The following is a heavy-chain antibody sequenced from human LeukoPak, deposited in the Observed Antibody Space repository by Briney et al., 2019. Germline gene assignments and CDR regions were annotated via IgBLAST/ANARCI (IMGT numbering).Heavy chain of an antibody. CDR2: ISGDGGST. CDR1: GFTFDDYA. D-gene: IGHD2-15*01. Sequence: QPGGSLRLSCAASGFTFDDYAMHWVRQAPGKGLEWVSLISGDGGSTYYADSVKGRFTTSRDNSKNSLYLQMNSLRTEDTALYYCAKGDLRGYCSGGSCYIDYWGQGTLVTVSS. CDR3: AKGDLRGYCSGGSCYIDY. J-gene: IGHJ4*02. V-gene: IGHV3-43*02.